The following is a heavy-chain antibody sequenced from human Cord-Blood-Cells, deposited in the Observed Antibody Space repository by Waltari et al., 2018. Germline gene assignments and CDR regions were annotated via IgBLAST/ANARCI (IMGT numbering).Heavy chain of an antibody. CDR3: ARAPRVYSYGIDY. CDR2: KKQDGSEK. V-gene: IGHV3-7*02. CDR1: GFPFSRYW. Sequence: EVQLVESGGGLVQPGGSLRLSCAASGFPFSRYWWSWVRQAPGKGLEGVANKKQDGSEKYYVDTVKGRFTLSRNNAKNALYLQMNSLRAEDTAVYYCARAPRVYSYGIDYWGQGTLVTVSS. D-gene: IGHD5-18*01. J-gene: IGHJ4*02.